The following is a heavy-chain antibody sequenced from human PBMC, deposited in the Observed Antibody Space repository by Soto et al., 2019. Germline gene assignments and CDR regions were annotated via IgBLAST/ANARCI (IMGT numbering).Heavy chain of an antibody. CDR3: ARAARPGTQIVVTPATSNYFDF. CDR2: ISHRGGT. Sequence: PPQTLSLTSPVYGASFSTYSSTSIRQPPGKGPQWIGEISHRGGTNYNPALKSRVFISLDMSKSQFSLRLNSVTAADTGVYYCARAARPGTQIVVTPATSNYFDFWGRGTRVTVSS. V-gene: IGHV4-34*01. J-gene: IGHJ4*02. D-gene: IGHD2-15*01. CDR1: GASFSTYS.